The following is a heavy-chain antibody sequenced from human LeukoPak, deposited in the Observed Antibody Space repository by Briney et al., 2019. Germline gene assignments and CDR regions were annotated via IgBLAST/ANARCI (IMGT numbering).Heavy chain of an antibody. CDR3: ARGHSSSWYSTPYYYYMDV. CDR2: INPNSGGT. J-gene: IGHJ6*03. V-gene: IGHV1-2*02. D-gene: IGHD6-13*01. Sequence: ASVKVSCKASGYTFTGYYMHWVRQAPGQGLEWMGWINPNSGGTNYAQKFQGRVTMTRDTSISTAYMELSRLRPDDTAVYYCARGHSSSWYSTPYYYYMDVWGKGTTVTISS. CDR1: GYTFTGYY.